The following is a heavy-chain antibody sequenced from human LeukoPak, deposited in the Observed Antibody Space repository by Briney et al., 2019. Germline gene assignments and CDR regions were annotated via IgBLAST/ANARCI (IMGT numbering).Heavy chain of an antibody. Sequence: GGSLRLSCAASGFTFSSYWMNWVRQAPGKGLVWVSRINSDGTSTIYADSVKGRFTISRDNAKNTLYLQMNSLRAEDTAVYYCARENGANRRALDVWGPGTRVTVSS. CDR3: ARENGANRRALDV. CDR2: INSDGTST. V-gene: IGHV3-74*01. CDR1: GFTFSSYW. J-gene: IGHJ3*01. D-gene: IGHD4/OR15-4a*01.